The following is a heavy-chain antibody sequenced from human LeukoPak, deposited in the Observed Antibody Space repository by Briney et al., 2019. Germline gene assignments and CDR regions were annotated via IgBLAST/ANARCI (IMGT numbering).Heavy chain of an antibody. D-gene: IGHD3-10*01. CDR3: ARGYGFDY. CDR1: GYTFTSYD. V-gene: IGHV1-8*01. CDR2: MNSSSGNT. Sequence: ASVNVSCKASGYTFTSYDINWVRQAPGQGLEWMGWMNSSSGNTGYAQKFQGRVTMTRNTSISSAYMELSSLRSEDTAVYYCARGYGFDYWSQGTLVTVSS. J-gene: IGHJ4*02.